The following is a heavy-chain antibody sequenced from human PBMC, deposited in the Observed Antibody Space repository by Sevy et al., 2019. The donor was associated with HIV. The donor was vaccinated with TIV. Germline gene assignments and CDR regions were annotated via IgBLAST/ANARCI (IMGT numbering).Heavy chain of an antibody. D-gene: IGHD3-3*01. Sequence: GGSLRLSCAASGFTFSSYAMHWVRQAPGKGLKWVAVISYDGSNKYYADSVKGRFTISRDNSKNTLYLQMNSLRAEDTAVYYCARDPTRITIFGVVPDISYYYYGMDVWGQGTTVTVSS. CDR3: ARDPTRITIFGVVPDISYYYYGMDV. V-gene: IGHV3-30*04. J-gene: IGHJ6*02. CDR1: GFTFSSYA. CDR2: ISYDGSNK.